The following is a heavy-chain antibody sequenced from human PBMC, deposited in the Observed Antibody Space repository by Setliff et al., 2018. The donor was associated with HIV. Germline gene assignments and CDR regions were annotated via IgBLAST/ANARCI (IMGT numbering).Heavy chain of an antibody. V-gene: IGHV4-34*01. CDR3: ATTIMVRGSLGWFDS. CDR2: INHSGST. Sequence: SETLSLTCAVYGGSFSGYYWSWIRQPPGKGLEWIGEINHSGSTYYNPSLRRRVTISADRSKNQFSLKLSPVTAADTAVYYCATTIMVRGSLGWFDSWGQGTLVTVSS. D-gene: IGHD3-10*01. CDR1: GGSFSGYY. J-gene: IGHJ5*01.